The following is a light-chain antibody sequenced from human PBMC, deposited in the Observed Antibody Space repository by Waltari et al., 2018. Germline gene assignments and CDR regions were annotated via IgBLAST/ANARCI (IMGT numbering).Light chain of an antibody. CDR3: QQSYSTLT. Sequence: DIQMTQSPSSLSASVGDRVTITCRASQSISSYLNWYQQKPGKAPKLLIYAASSLQSGVPSRFSGRGSETDFTRTISSLQPEDCATYYCQQSYSTLTFGGGTKVEIK. V-gene: IGKV1-39*01. J-gene: IGKJ4*01. CDR2: AAS. CDR1: QSISSY.